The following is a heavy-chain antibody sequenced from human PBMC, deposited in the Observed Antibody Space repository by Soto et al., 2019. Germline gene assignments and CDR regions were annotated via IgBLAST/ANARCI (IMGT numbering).Heavy chain of an antibody. CDR2: IKQEATEK. Sequence: EVQLVESGGGLVQPGWSLRLSCAASGFTCSRYWMSWVRQAPGKRLEWVVNIKQEATEKYYVDSVKGRFTIASHNAKNPLSLQTNGLRGEDTAVYYCPRDGGFGDTGMATLALGVWGQGTTVTVFS. V-gene: IGHV3-7*01. CDR3: PRDGGFGDTGMATLALGV. D-gene: IGHD5-18*01. J-gene: IGHJ6*01. CDR1: GFTCSRYW.